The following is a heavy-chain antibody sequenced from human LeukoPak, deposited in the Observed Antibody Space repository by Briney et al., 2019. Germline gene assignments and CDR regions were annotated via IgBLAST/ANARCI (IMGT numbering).Heavy chain of an antibody. V-gene: IGHV4-39*01. CDR3: ARLPTGYPNWFDS. Sequence: PSETLSLTCTVSGVSISSSISCWGWVRQPPGKGLEWIGTISSSGNTYYNPSLKSRVTISVDTSKNEFSLKVNSATAADTAVYYCARLPTGYPNWFDSWGQGTLVTVSS. CDR2: ISSSGNT. D-gene: IGHD3-9*01. J-gene: IGHJ5*01. CDR1: GVSISSSISC.